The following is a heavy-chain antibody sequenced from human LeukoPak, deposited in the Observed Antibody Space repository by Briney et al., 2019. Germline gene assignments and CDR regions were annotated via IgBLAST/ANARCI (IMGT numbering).Heavy chain of an antibody. CDR2: IYHSGST. CDR1: GGSISSGGYY. J-gene: IGHJ3*02. D-gene: IGHD2-8*01. Sequence: SETLSLTCTVSGGSISSGGYYWSWIRQPPGKGLEWIGYIYHSGSTYYNPSLKSRVTISVDRSKNQFSLKLSSVTAADTAVYYCARDGSPPYCTNGVCYRGDAFDIWGQGTMVTVSS. V-gene: IGHV4-30-2*01. CDR3: ARDGSPPYCTNGVCYRGDAFDI.